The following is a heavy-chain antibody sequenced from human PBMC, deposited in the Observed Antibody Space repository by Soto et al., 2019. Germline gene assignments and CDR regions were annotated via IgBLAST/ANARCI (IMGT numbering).Heavy chain of an antibody. D-gene: IGHD2-8*01. J-gene: IGHJ6*02. Sequence: QVQLVQSGAEVRKPGSSVKVSCESSGGTFSRYAINWVRQAPGQGLEWMGGVIPPFNSAAYAQKFQGRVKITADTSTSTAYMELSSLRSEDTAVYYCARRANRGLDVWVQGTTVTVSS. V-gene: IGHV1-69*06. CDR1: GGTFSRYA. CDR2: VIPPFNSA. CDR3: ARRANRGLDV.